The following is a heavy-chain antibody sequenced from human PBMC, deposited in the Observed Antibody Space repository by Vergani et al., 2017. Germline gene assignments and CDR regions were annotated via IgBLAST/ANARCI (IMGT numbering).Heavy chain of an antibody. Sequence: QVQLVQSGAEVKKPGASVKVSCKVSGYTLTELSMHWVRQAPGKGLEWMGGFDPEDGETIYAQKFQGRVTMTEDTSTDTAYLELSSLRSEDTAVYYCATISYYYDSSGYYYSDFQHWGQGTLVTVSS. V-gene: IGHV1-24*01. CDR3: ATISYYYDSSGYYYSDFQH. CDR2: FDPEDGET. D-gene: IGHD3-22*01. CDR1: GYTLTELS. J-gene: IGHJ1*01.